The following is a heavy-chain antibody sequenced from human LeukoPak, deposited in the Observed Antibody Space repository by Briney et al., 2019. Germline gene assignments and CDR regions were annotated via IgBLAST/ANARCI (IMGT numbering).Heavy chain of an antibody. CDR3: AIGISSDTFDI. CDR2: INAGPGNT. CDR1: GYNFTSYT. J-gene: IGHJ3*02. Sequence: ASVKVSCEASGYNFTSYTIHWVRQAPGQRLEWMGWINAGPGNTKYSQKFQGRVTITRDTSASTAYMDLSNLRSEDTAVSYCAIGISSDTFDIWGQGTMVTVSS. V-gene: IGHV1-3*01. D-gene: IGHD3-3*01.